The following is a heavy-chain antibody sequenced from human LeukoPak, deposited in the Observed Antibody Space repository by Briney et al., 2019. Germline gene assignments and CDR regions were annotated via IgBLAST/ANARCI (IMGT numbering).Heavy chain of an antibody. CDR1: GGSISSYY. V-gene: IGHV4-59*08. D-gene: IGHD1-26*01. J-gene: IGHJ3*02. Sequence: SETLSLTCTVSGGSISSYYWSWVRQPPGKGLEWIGYIYYTGSTDYNPSLKSRVTISVDTSKNRFSLKLSSVTAADTAVYFCATSYSGNYNDAFDIWGQGTMVTVSS. CDR3: ATSYSGNYNDAFDI. CDR2: IYYTGST.